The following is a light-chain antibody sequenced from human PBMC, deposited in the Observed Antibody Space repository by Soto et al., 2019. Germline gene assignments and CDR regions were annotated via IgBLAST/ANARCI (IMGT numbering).Light chain of an antibody. CDR1: QSLLHSNGYNY. Sequence: DVVMTQSPLSLPVTPAEPASISCRSSQSLLHSNGYNYLDWYLQKPGQSPQLLISLGSNRASGVTDRFSGSGEGTDFTLKVSRVEAEDVGVYYCMQALLTWTVGEGTNVEIK. CDR3: MQALLTWT. J-gene: IGKJ1*01. CDR2: LGS. V-gene: IGKV2-28*01.